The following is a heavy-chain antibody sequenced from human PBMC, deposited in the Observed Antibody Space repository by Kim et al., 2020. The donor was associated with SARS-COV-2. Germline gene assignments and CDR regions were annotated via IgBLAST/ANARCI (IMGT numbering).Heavy chain of an antibody. J-gene: IGHJ4*02. CDR1: GFTFSDFN. CDR2: INDDGSDT. D-gene: IGHD4-4*01. CDR3: ARDLDYIPFDY. Sequence: GGSPRLSCAASGFTFSDFNMHWVRQAPGKGLIWVSRINDDGSDTRYADFAKGRFTISRDNAKNTLNLQMHSLRAEDTAVYYCARDLDYIPFDYWGQGALVTVSS. V-gene: IGHV3-74*01.